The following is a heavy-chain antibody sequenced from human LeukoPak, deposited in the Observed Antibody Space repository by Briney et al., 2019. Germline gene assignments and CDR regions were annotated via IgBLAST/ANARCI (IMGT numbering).Heavy chain of an antibody. D-gene: IGHD2-2*01. Sequence: PSETLSLTCTVSGGSISSYYWGWIRQPAGKGLEWIGRIYTSGSTNYNPSLKSRVTMSVDTSKNQFSLKLSSVTAADTAGYYWGSARTTVFMDVGGKGTTVTVSS. CDR3: GSARTTVFMDV. J-gene: IGHJ6*04. CDR1: GGSISSYY. V-gene: IGHV4-4*07. CDR2: IYTSGST.